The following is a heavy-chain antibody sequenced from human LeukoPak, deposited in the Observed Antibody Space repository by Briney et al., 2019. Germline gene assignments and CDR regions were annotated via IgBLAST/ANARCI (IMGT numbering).Heavy chain of an antibody. J-gene: IGHJ5*02. CDR2: ISSSGSTI. V-gene: IGHV3-11*01. D-gene: IGHD2-2*01. CDR3: ARDQEYRLLGNWFDP. CDR1: GFTFSDYY. Sequence: PGGSLRLSCAAAGFTFSDYYMSWIRQAPGKGLEWVSYISSSGSTIYYADSVKGRFTISRDNAKNSLYLQMNSLRAEDTAVYYCARDQEYRLLGNWFDPWGQGTLVTVSS.